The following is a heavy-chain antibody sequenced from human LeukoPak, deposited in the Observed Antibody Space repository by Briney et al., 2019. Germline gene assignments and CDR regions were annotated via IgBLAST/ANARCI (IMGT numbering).Heavy chain of an antibody. J-gene: IGHJ4*02. V-gene: IGHV4-39*02. CDR2: ISFSGTT. D-gene: IGHD4-17*01. CDR1: GGSISSGNYY. Sequence: SETLSPTCTVSGGSISSGNYYWGWIRQAPGTGLQWIGSISFSGTTYYNPPLKSRVTISGDTSKNQFSLNLNGVTAADTAVYYCARDMSDYAIDYWGQGTLVTVSS. CDR3: ARDMSDYAIDY.